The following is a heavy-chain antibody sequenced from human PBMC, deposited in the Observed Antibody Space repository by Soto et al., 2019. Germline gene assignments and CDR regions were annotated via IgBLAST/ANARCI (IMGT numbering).Heavy chain of an antibody. CDR2: ISTNSGNT. CDR3: ARDKAYMLDY. Sequence: QVQLVQSGAEVKEPGASVKVSCKPSGYTFTRNGISWVRQAPGQGLEWVVWISTNSGNTDYAQKLQGRVTLTTDTSTNTAYLELRSLRSDDTAVYYCARDKAYMLDYWGQGTLVTVSS. D-gene: IGHD4-4*01. CDR1: GYTFTRNG. J-gene: IGHJ4*02. V-gene: IGHV1-18*01.